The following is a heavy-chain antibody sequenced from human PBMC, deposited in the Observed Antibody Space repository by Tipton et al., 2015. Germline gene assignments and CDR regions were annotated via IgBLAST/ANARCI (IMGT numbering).Heavy chain of an antibody. J-gene: IGHJ4*02. CDR1: GFNFDDYA. CDR3: ACQDYDSLTRDYQTVDY. CDR2: IQYSGST. V-gene: IGHV4-59*08. D-gene: IGHD3-9*01. Sequence: LRLSCAVTGFNFDDYAMHWVRQAPGKELEWIGYIQYSGSTNYNPSLKSRVTISVDTSKTQFSLKMTSVTAADTAVYYCACQDYDSLTRDYQTVDYWGQGTLVTVSS.